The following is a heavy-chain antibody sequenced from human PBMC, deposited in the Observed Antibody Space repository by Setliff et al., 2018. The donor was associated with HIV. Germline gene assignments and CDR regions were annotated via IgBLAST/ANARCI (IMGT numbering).Heavy chain of an antibody. J-gene: IGHJ6*03. V-gene: IGHV4-34*01. D-gene: IGHD3-3*01. CDR2: INHDRTT. CDR3: ARGSRQLTIFGVVFKTNXXFMDV. CDR1: GGSFSGYY. Sequence: ASGTLSLTCAVYGGSFSGYYWSWIRQPPGKGLEWIGEINHDRTTNYNPSLKSRVTISVDTSKNTFTLTLNSVTAADTAVYYCARGSRQLTIFGVVFKTNXXFMDVWGKGTAVTVSS.